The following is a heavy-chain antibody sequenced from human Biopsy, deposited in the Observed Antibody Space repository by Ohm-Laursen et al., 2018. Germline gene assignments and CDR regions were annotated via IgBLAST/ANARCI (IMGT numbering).Heavy chain of an antibody. J-gene: IGHJ1*01. CDR3: ATKLTGYFHH. Sequence: KVSCKASSYTFTDYNIHWMRQAPGQGLEWLGGNIPILGTGNYAQKFQDRVAVAADTSTSTATMELRSLRSDDTAVYYCATKLTGYFHHWGQGTLVIVSS. CDR2: NIPILGTG. CDR1: SYTFTDYN. D-gene: IGHD3-9*01. V-gene: IGHV1-69*06.